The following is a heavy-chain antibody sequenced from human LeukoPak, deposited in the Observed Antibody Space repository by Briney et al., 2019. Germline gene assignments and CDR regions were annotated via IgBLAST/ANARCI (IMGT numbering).Heavy chain of an antibody. CDR2: ISFDGTNK. J-gene: IGHJ6*02. CDR3: AKTIEGGSYLYYYGMDV. CDR1: GFTFSIYG. D-gene: IGHD1-26*01. Sequence: LPGGSLRLSCAASGFTFSIYGMHWVRQAPGKGLEWVAVISFDGTNKYYADSVKGRFTISRDNSKNTLYLQMNSLRAEDTAVYYCAKTIEGGSYLYYYGMDVWGQGTTVTVSS. V-gene: IGHV3-30*18.